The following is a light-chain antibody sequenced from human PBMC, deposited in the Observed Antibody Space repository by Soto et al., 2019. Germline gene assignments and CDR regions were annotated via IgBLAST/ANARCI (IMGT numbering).Light chain of an antibody. Sequence: DIVMTQSPDSLAVSLGERATINCKSSQSVLYSSNNKNYLAWYQQKPGQPPKLLIYWASTRESGVPDRFSGSGSGTDFTLTISSRQAEDVAVYYCQQYYSTPYTCGQGTKLEIK. J-gene: IGKJ2*01. CDR2: WAS. CDR3: QQYYSTPYT. V-gene: IGKV4-1*01. CDR1: QSVLYSSNNKNY.